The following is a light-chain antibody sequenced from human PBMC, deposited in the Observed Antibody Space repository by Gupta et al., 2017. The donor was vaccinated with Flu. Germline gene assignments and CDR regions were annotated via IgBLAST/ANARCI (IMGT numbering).Light chain of an antibody. CDR3: QKYNRDPWT. V-gene: IGKV1-27*01. CDR2: AAS. J-gene: IGKJ1*01. CDR1: QGISNY. Sequence: PSSLSASGGDSVHITCRASQGISNYLAWYKQKPGKVPKLLIYAASTLQSGVPSRVSGRGSGTEFTITISSMKTEDVGTYYCQKYNRDPWTLGQGLKVAIK.